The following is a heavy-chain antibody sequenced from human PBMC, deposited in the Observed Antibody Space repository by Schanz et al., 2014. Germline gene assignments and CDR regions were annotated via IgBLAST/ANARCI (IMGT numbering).Heavy chain of an antibody. V-gene: IGHV3-23*05. CDR1: TFTFDHYA. CDR3: AKVRYSSGWRGDYFDEWGQNWYFDL. J-gene: IGHJ2*01. D-gene: IGHD3-9*01. CDR2: VSSRSDEI. Sequence: EVQLLESGGGLVQPGGSLRLSCSASTFTFDHYAMTWVRQAPGKGLEWVAAVSSRSDEIKYADSVRGRFTISRDNSRSTMYLQMNSLRAEDTAVYFCAKVRYSSGWRGDYFDEWGQNWYFDLWGRGTLXTVSS.